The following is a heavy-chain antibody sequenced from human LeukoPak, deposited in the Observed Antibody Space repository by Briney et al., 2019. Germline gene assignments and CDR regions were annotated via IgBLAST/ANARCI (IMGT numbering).Heavy chain of an antibody. Sequence: SSETLSLTCTVSGGSISSSSYYWNWIRQPPGKGLEWIGYIYYSGSTNYNPSLKSRVTISVDTSENQFSLKLNSVTAADTAVYYCARQGGVATTFDYWGQGTLVTVSS. CDR3: ARQGGVATTFDY. D-gene: IGHD5-12*01. V-gene: IGHV4-61*05. CDR1: GGSISSSSYY. J-gene: IGHJ4*02. CDR2: IYYSGST.